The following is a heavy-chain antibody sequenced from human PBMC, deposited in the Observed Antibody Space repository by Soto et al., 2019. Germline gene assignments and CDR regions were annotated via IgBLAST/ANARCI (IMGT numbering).Heavy chain of an antibody. CDR3: ARDVTLLHSSSWRAEYCYYGMDV. CDR2: ISSSSSYI. V-gene: IGHV3-21*01. D-gene: IGHD6-13*01. CDR1: GFTFSSYS. J-gene: IGHJ6*02. Sequence: PGGSLRLSCAASGFTFSSYSMNWVRQAPGKGLEWVSSISSSSSYIYYVDSVKGRFTISRDNAKNSLYLQMNSLRAEDTAVYYCARDVTLLHSSSWRAEYCYYGMDVWGQGTTVTVAS.